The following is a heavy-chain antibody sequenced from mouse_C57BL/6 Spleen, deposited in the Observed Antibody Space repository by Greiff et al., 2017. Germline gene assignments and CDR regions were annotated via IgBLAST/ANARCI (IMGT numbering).Heavy chain of an antibody. CDR2: IDPSDSYT. J-gene: IGHJ2*01. V-gene: IGHV1-50*01. Sequence: QVQLQQPGAELVMPGASVKLSCKASGYTFTSYWMQWVKQRPGQGLEWIGEIDPSDSYTNYNQKFKGKATLTVDTSSSTAFMQLSSRTSEDSAVYYCARITPTTVVARNYFDYWGQGTTLTVSS. CDR3: ARITPTTVVARNYFDY. D-gene: IGHD1-1*01. CDR1: GYTFTSYW.